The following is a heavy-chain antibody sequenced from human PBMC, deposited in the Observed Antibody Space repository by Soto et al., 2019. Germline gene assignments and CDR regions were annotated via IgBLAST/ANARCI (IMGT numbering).Heavy chain of an antibody. Sequence: EVQLLESGGGVVQPGGSLRLSCVASGFNFKKFAMSWVRQAPGEGLEWVSGISCCGGSTSYADSVKGRFSIARDDSTKTLSLQMNNLRVEDTAKYYCAKADGEKWLLPQLDKWGQGTLVTVS. J-gene: IGHJ4*02. V-gene: IGHV3-23*01. CDR3: AKADGEKWLLPQLDK. CDR2: ISCCGGST. D-gene: IGHD6-19*01. CDR1: GFNFKKFA.